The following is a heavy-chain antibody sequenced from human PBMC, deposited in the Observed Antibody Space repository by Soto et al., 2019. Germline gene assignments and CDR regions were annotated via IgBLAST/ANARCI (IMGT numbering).Heavy chain of an antibody. D-gene: IGHD5-12*01. Sequence: QVQLVQSGAEVKKPGALVKVSCKASGYTFTSYGIIWVRQAPGQGLEWMGWISAYNGNTNYAQKLQGRVTMTTDTSTSTAYMELRSLGSDDTAVYYCARGGGGYDWANYYYYMDVWGKGTTVTVSS. CDR1: GYTFTSYG. CDR2: ISAYNGNT. CDR3: ARGGGGYDWANYYYYMDV. V-gene: IGHV1-18*01. J-gene: IGHJ6*03.